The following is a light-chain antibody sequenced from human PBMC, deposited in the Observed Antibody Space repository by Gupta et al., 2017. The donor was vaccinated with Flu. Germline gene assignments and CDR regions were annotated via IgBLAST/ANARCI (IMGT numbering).Light chain of an antibody. CDR2: AAS. CDR3: QQYYSYPWT. Sequence: AIRMTQSPSSFSASTGDRVTITCRASQGISSYLAWYQQKPGKAPKLLIYAASTLQSGVPSRFSGSGSGTDFTLTISCLQSEDFATYYYQQYYSYPWTFGPGTKVDIK. V-gene: IGKV1-8*01. CDR1: QGISSY. J-gene: IGKJ3*01.